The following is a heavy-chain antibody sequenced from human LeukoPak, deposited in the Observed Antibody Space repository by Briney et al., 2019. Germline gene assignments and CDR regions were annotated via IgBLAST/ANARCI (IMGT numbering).Heavy chain of an antibody. CDR3: AKMGCYGSGQEPRGGSGY. Sequence: GGSLRLSCAASGFTFDDYAMHWVRQAPGKGLEWVSGISWNSGSIGYADSVKGRFTISRDNAKNSLYLQMNSLRPEDTALYYGAKMGCYGSGQEPRGGSGYWGKGNLLTVSS. CDR2: ISWNSGSI. CDR1: GFTFDDYA. D-gene: IGHD3-10*01. J-gene: IGHJ4*02. V-gene: IGHV3-9*01.